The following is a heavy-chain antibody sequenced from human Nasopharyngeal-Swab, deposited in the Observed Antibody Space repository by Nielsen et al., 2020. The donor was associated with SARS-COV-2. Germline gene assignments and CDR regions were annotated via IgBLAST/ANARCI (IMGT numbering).Heavy chain of an antibody. CDR2: ISYDGSNK. CDR3: AKSSVHDY. J-gene: IGHJ4*02. D-gene: IGHD1-1*01. Sequence: VRQAPGKGLEWVAVISYDGSNKYYADSVKGRFTISRDNSKNTLYLQMNSLRAEDTAVYYCAKSSVHDYWGQGTLVTVSS. V-gene: IGHV3-30*18.